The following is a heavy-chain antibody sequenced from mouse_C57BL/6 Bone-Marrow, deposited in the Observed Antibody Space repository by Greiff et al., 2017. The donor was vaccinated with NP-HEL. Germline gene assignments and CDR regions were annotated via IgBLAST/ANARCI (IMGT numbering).Heavy chain of an antibody. V-gene: IGHV1-26*01. CDR1: RYTFTDYY. J-gene: IGHJ2*01. Sequence: EVQLQQSGPELVKPGASVKISCKASRYTFTDYYMNWVKQSHGKSLEWIGDINPNNGGTSYNQKFKGKATLTVDKSSSTAYMELRSLTSEDSAVYYCARGSYYGSSQYYFDYWGQGTTLTVSS. D-gene: IGHD1-1*01. CDR3: ARGSYYGSSQYYFDY. CDR2: INPNNGGT.